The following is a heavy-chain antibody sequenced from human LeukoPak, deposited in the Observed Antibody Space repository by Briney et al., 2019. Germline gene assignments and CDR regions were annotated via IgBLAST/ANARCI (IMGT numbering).Heavy chain of an antibody. CDR2: IYYSGST. J-gene: IGHJ4*02. CDR3: AREGYSGYDC. D-gene: IGHD5-12*01. V-gene: IGHV4-31*03. Sequence: PSETLSLTCTVSGGSISSGGYYWSWIRQHPGKGLEWIGYIYYSGSTYYNPYLKSRVTISVDTSKNQFSLKLSSVTAADTAVYYCAREGYSGYDCWGQGTLVTVSS. CDR1: GGSISSGGYY.